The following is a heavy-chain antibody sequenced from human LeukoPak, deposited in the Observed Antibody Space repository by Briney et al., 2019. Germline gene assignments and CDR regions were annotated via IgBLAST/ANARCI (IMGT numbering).Heavy chain of an antibody. D-gene: IGHD5-18*01. CDR1: GFTFSSYS. CDR3: ARAMRGYSYILEH. Sequence: PGGSLRLSCAASGFTFSSYSMNWVRQAPGKGLEWVSVIYSGGDTFYADSVKGRFTISRDNSKNTLYLQMNSLRVEDTAVYYCARAMRGYSYILEHWGQGTLVTVSS. V-gene: IGHV3-53*01. CDR2: IYSGGDT. J-gene: IGHJ4*02.